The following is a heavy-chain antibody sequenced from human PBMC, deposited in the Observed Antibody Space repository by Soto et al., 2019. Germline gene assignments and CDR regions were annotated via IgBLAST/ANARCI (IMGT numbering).Heavy chain of an antibody. CDR1: GFTVSNNY. CDR2: IYSGGYT. Sequence: EVQLVESGGGLIQPGGSLRLSCAVSGFTVSNNYMSWVRQAPGKGLEGVSVIYSGGYTAYGDSVKGRFTISRDNSKNNIYLQKNSRRAEDPAVFYGARRAGGGGYWGQGTLVTVSS. CDR3: ARRAGGGGY. J-gene: IGHJ4*02. V-gene: IGHV3-53*01. D-gene: IGHD3-10*01.